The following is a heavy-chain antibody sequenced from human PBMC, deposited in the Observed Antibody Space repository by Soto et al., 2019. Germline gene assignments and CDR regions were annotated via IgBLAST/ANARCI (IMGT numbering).Heavy chain of an antibody. CDR3: ARLLRITIFGPHYYYYYMDV. J-gene: IGHJ6*03. V-gene: IGHV4-59*01. CDR2: IYYSGST. Sequence: SETLSLTCTVSGGSISSYYWSWIRQPPGKGLEWIGYIYYSGSTNYNPSLKSRVTISVDTSKNQFSLKLSSVTAADTAVYYCARLLRITIFGPHYYYYYMDVWGKGTTVTVSS. D-gene: IGHD3-3*01. CDR1: GGSISSYY.